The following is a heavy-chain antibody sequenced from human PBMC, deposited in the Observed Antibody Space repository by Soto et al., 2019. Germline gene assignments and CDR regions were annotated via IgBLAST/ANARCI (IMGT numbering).Heavy chain of an antibody. Sequence: PGGSLRLSCAASGFTFTQFGMHWVRQAPGKGLEWVSIIWYDGSHKFYADSVKGRFTISRDNSKNTLYLHMNSLRAEDTAVYYCAKDLWMNTVTFTLDSWGQGTLLTVSS. CDR1: GFTFTQFG. CDR3: AKDLWMNTVTFTLDS. V-gene: IGHV3-30*02. D-gene: IGHD4-17*01. J-gene: IGHJ4*02. CDR2: IWYDGSHK.